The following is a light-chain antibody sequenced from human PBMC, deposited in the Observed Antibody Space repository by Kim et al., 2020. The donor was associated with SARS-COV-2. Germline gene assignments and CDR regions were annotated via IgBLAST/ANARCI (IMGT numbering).Light chain of an antibody. J-gene: IGLJ2*01. CDR3: SSWDDILNGIL. Sequence: GQRVTSSCSGSSSNIRTNTVNWYQQIPRTAPKLLIYGSDQRPSGVSDRFSGSKSGTSASLAISGLQSEDEADYYCSSWDDILNGILFGGGTQLTVL. CDR2: GSD. CDR1: SSNIRTNT. V-gene: IGLV1-44*01.